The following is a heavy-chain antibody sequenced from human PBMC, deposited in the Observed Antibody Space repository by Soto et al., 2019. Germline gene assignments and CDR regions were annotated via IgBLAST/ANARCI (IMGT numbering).Heavy chain of an antibody. D-gene: IGHD2-2*01. CDR1: GYTFTSYG. V-gene: IGHV1-18*01. J-gene: IGHJ5*02. CDR3: ARDKYQLLVVFGPGNWFDP. Sequence: GASVKVSCKASGYTFTSYGISWVRQAPGQGLEGMGWISAYNGNTNYAQKLQGRVTMTTDTSTSTAYMELRSLRSDDTAVYYCARDKYQLLVVFGPGNWFDPWGQGTLVTVSS. CDR2: ISAYNGNT.